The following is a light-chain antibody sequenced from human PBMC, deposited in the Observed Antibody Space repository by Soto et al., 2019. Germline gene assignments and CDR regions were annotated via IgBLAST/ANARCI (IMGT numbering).Light chain of an antibody. V-gene: IGKV3-20*01. CDR2: DAS. J-gene: IGKJ2*01. CDR1: QSVTSNY. CDR3: QQYGSSPPSI. Sequence: ESVLTQSPGTLSTSPGERVTLSCRASQSVTSNYLAWYQHKPGQAPRLLIYDASRRATGIPDRFSASGSGTDFTLTISRLEPEDFAVYYCQQYGSSPPSIFGQGTKLEIK.